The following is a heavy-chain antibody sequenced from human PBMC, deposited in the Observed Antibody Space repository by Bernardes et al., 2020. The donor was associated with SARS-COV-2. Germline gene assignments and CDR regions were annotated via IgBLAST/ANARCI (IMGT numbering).Heavy chain of an antibody. Sequence: GGSLRLSCAASGFTFSSYSMNWVRQAPGKGLEWVSSISSSSSYIYYADSVKGRFTISRDNAKNSLYLQMNSLRAEDTAVYYCARAEWLQLLPDHWGQGTLVTVSS. CDR2: ISSSSSYI. CDR1: GFTFSSYS. CDR3: ARAEWLQLLPDH. D-gene: IGHD5-18*01. J-gene: IGHJ5*02. V-gene: IGHV3-21*01.